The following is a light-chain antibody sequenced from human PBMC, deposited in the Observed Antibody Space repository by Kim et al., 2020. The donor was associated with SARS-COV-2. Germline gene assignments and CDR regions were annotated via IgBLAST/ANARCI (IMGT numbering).Light chain of an antibody. J-gene: IGKJ3*01. Sequence: SAYVGDRVTRTCQESQDISNYVNWYQQKPGKAPKLLIYDASNLETGVPSRFSGSGSGTDFTVTISSLQPEDSATYYCQQYDNLFTFGPGTKVDIK. CDR2: DAS. V-gene: IGKV1-33*01. CDR1: QDISNY. CDR3: QQYDNLFT.